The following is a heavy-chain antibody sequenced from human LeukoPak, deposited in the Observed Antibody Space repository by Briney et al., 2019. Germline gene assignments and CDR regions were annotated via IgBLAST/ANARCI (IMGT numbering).Heavy chain of an antibody. V-gene: IGHV3-74*01. CDR3: AKDRRRWKSYYYGSGSSPE. J-gene: IGHJ4*02. D-gene: IGHD3-10*01. CDR2: IKTDGSST. Sequence: GGSLRLSCAASGFTFSSYWMHWVRQAPGKGLVWVSHIKTDGSSTNYAESVKGRFTISRDNAKSTVYLQMNSLRAEDTAVYYCAKDRRRWKSYYYGSGSSPEWGQGTLVTVSS. CDR1: GFTFSSYW.